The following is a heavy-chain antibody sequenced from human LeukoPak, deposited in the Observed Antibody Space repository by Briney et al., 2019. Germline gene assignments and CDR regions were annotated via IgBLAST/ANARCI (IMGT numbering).Heavy chain of an antibody. CDR3: VRPDDNSFDF. J-gene: IGHJ3*01. CDR1: GGSISSSTYY. Sequence: SETLSLTCTVSGGSISSSTYYWGWIRQPPGKGLEWIGSIYYSGSTYYNPSLKSRVTISVDTSKNQFSLKLSSVTAADTAVYYCVRPDDNSFDFWGQGTMVTVSS. V-gene: IGHV4-39*01. D-gene: IGHD3-9*01. CDR2: IYYSGST.